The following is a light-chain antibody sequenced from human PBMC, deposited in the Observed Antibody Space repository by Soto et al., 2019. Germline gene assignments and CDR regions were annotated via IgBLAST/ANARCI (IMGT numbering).Light chain of an antibody. CDR3: SSYTRSTAYV. Sequence: ALTQPASLSGSPGQSITISCTGTSSDVGGYNYVSWYQLHPGKAPKLMVYEVSNRPSGVSNRFYGSKSGNTASLTISGLPAEDEADYYCSSYTRSTAYVFGTGTKVTVL. CDR1: SSDVGGYNY. J-gene: IGLJ1*01. V-gene: IGLV2-14*01. CDR2: EVS.